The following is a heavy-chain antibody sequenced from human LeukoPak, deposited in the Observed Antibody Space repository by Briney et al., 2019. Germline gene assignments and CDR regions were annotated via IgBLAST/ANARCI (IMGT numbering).Heavy chain of an antibody. D-gene: IGHD1-1*01. CDR2: IYPGDSDT. CDR3: ARRATTGTPLYYYYYMDV. CDR1: GYGLTSYW. Sequence: GESLKMSSKDSGYGLTSYWIDLVRQMPGKGLEWMGIIYPGDSDTRYSPSFQGQVTISADKSISTAYLQWSSLKASDTAMYYCARRATTGTPLYYYYYMDVWGKGTTVTVSS. J-gene: IGHJ6*03. V-gene: IGHV5-51*01.